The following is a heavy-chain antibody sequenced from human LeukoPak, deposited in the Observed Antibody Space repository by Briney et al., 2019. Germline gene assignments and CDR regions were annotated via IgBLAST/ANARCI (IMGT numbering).Heavy chain of an antibody. Sequence: SETLSVTCTVSGGSISSYYWSWIRQPPGKGLEWIGYIYYSGSTNYNPSLKSRVTISVDTSKNQFSLKLSSVTAADTAVYYCARAGGLDYYDSSGYPDWGQGTLVTVSS. D-gene: IGHD3-22*01. CDR1: GGSISSYY. CDR2: IYYSGST. V-gene: IGHV4-59*01. J-gene: IGHJ4*02. CDR3: ARAGGLDYYDSSGYPD.